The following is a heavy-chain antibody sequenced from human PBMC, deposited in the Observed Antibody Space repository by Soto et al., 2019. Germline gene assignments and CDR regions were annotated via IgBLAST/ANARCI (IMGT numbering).Heavy chain of an antibody. CDR1: GYTFTSYD. CDR3: ARGAARPPDDAFDI. CDR2: MNPNSGNT. V-gene: IGHV1-8*01. Sequence: QVQLVQSGAEVKKPGASVKVSCKASGYTFTSYDINWVRQATGQGLEWMGWMNPNSGNTGYAKKFQGRVTMHRNTSISTAYMELSSRRSEDTAVYYCARGAARPPDDAFDIWGQGTMVTVSS. J-gene: IGHJ3*02. D-gene: IGHD6-6*01.